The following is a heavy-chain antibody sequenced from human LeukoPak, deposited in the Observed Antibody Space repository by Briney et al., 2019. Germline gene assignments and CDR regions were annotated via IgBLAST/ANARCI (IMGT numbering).Heavy chain of an antibody. D-gene: IGHD3-10*01. CDR2: INPNSGGT. V-gene: IGHV1-2*06. CDR1: GYTFTGYY. Sequence: ASVKVSCKASGYTFTGYYMRWVRQAPGQGLEWMGRINPNSGGTNYAQKFQGRVTMTRDTSISTAYMELSRLRSDDTAVYYCARVTGYYYYYMDVWGKGTTVTVSS. CDR3: ARVTGYYYYYMDV. J-gene: IGHJ6*03.